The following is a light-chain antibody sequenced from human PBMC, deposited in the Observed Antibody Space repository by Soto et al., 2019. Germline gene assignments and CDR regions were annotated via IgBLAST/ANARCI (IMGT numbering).Light chain of an antibody. J-gene: IGLJ6*01. Sequence: SALTQPPSASGSPGQSVTISCTGTSSDVGSYNFVSWYQQHPGKAPKLLIYEVTKRPSGVPDRFSGSKSANTASLTVSGLQAEDEAEYFCSSYTGDRDPYVFGTGTQLTVL. CDR1: SSDVGSYNF. CDR2: EVT. V-gene: IGLV2-8*01. CDR3: SSYTGDRDPYV.